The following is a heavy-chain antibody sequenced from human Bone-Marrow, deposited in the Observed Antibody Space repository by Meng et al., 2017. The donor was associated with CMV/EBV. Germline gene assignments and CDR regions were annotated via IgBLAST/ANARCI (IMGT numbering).Heavy chain of an antibody. D-gene: IGHD3-22*01. Sequence: CAESGFTFSGSFMHWFRQASGKGLEWVGRIRNKGNNYATTYAASVEGRFSISRDDSKNAAYLEMNSLKTEDTAIYYCTTTSVPSSGDYWGQGTLVTVSS. CDR2: IRNKGNNYAT. J-gene: IGHJ4*02. CDR3: TTTSVPSSGDY. V-gene: IGHV3-73*01. CDR1: GFTFSGSF.